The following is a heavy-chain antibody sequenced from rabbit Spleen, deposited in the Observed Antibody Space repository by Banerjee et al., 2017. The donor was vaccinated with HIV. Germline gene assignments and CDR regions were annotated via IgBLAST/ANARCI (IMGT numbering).Heavy chain of an antibody. J-gene: IGHJ4*01. D-gene: IGHD2-1*01. CDR2: INTATGKA. V-gene: IGHV1S45*01. Sequence: QEQLVESGGGLVKPEGSLTLTCKASGFSFSDRDVMCWVRQAPGKGLEWIACINTATGKAVYASWASGRFTISRTSSTTVTLRMTSLTAADRATYFCARDLVGVIGWNFYLWGPGTLVTVS. CDR3: ARDLVGVIGWNFYL. CDR1: GFSFSDRDV.